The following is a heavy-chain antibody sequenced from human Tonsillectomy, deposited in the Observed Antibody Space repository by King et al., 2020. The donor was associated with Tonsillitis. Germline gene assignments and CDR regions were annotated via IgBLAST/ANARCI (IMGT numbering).Heavy chain of an antibody. CDR2: ISYDGSNK. CDR3: ARAGWEVLLYYFDY. CDR1: GFTFSSYP. Sequence: QLVQSGGGVVPPGRSLRLSCAASGFTFSSYPMHWVRQAPGKGLEWVAVISYDGSNKYYADSVKGRFTISRDNSKNTLYLQMNSLRAEDTAVYYCARAGWEVLLYYFDYWGQGTLVTVSS. J-gene: IGHJ4*02. D-gene: IGHD1-26*01. V-gene: IGHV3-30*01.